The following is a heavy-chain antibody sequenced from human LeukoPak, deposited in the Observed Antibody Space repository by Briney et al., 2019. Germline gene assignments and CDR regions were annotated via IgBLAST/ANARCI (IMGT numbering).Heavy chain of an antibody. CDR3: AKNYYDYVWGGEPYYYYYMDV. Sequence: GASVTVSFTASGYTLTIYGISWVRQAPGQGLEWMGWISAYNGNTNYSQKFQGRVTMTRDTSIRTDYMELRRLRSDDTAVYYCAKNYYDYVWGGEPYYYYYMDVWGKGTTVTVSS. V-gene: IGHV1-18*01. CDR1: GYTLTIYG. CDR2: ISAYNGNT. D-gene: IGHD3-16*01. J-gene: IGHJ6*03.